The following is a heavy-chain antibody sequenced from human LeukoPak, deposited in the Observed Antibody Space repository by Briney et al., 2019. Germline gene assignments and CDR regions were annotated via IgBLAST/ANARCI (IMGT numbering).Heavy chain of an antibody. J-gene: IGHJ6*04. V-gene: IGHV3-30*04. CDR3: ARDASLHYGMDV. CDR1: GFTFSSYA. D-gene: IGHD3-10*01. CDR2: ISYDGSNK. Sequence: GGSLRLSCAASGFTFSSYAMHWVRQAPGKGLEWVAVISYDGSNKYYADSVKGRFTISRDNSKHTLYLKMNSLRAEDTDVYYCARDASLHYGMDVWGKGTTVTVSS.